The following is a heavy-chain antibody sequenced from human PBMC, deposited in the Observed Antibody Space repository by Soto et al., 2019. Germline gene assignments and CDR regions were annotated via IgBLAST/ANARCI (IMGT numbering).Heavy chain of an antibody. Sequence: ASVKVSCKASGYTFSSYGISWVRQAPGQGLEWMGWISAYNANTNYAQKLQGRVTMTTDTSTSTAYMELRSLRSDDTAVYYCARLAAEYSSSGGFDYWGQGTLVTVSS. CDR1: GYTFSSYG. J-gene: IGHJ4*02. CDR3: ARLAAEYSSSGGFDY. CDR2: ISAYNANT. V-gene: IGHV1-18*01. D-gene: IGHD6-6*01.